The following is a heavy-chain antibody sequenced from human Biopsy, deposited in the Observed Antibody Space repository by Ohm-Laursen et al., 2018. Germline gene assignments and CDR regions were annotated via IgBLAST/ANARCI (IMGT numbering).Heavy chain of an antibody. CDR2: IYYSGTT. CDR1: GESIRTYY. Sequence: SETLSLTCTVSGESIRTYYWSWIRQPPGKVMEWIASIYYSGTTHKNPSLKSRVTISVDTSQGLLSLDLSSVTAADTAVYYCARVRGGFLEWFDYWGQGTLVTVSS. D-gene: IGHD3-3*01. CDR3: ARVRGGFLEWFDY. J-gene: IGHJ5*01. V-gene: IGHV4-59*01.